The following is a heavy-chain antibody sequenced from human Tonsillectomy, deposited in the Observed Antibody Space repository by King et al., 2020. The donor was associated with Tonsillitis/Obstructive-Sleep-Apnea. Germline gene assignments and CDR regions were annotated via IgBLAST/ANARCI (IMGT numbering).Heavy chain of an antibody. V-gene: IGHV3-15*01. J-gene: IGHJ4*01. CDR1: EFTFSHAW. D-gene: IGHD3-3*01. CDR3: NTETPQFRFLELQCFHY. CDR2: IKSKTDGGTT. Sequence: VQLVESGGGLVKPGGSLRLSCAVSEFTFSHAWMSWVRQAPGKGLEWVGRIKSKTDGGTTEYAAPVKGRFSISRDDSKNTVYLQMKSLKTEDTAVYYCNTETPQFRFLELQCFHYWGQGTLVTVSS.